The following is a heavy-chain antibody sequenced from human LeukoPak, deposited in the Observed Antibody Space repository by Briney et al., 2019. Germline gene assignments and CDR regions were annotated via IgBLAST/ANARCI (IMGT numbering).Heavy chain of an antibody. J-gene: IGHJ5*02. Sequence: ASVKVSCKASGYTFTSYAMNWVRQAPGQGLEWMGWINTNTGNPTYAQGFTGRFAFSLDTSVSTAYLQISSLKAEDTAVYYCARDPFSYYYDSSGYPSWGQGTLVTVSS. CDR1: GYTFTSYA. V-gene: IGHV7-4-1*02. CDR3: ARDPFSYYYDSSGYPS. CDR2: INTNTGNP. D-gene: IGHD3-22*01.